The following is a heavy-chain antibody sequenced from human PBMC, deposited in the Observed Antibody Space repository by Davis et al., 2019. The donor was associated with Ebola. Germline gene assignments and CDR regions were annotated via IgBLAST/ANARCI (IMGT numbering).Heavy chain of an antibody. Sequence: ASVKVSCKASGYTFTSYDINSVRQATRQGLEWMGWMNPNSGNTGYAQKFQGRVTMTRNTSISTAYMELSSLRSEDTAVYYCAARRGWLQLSHDAFDIWGQGTMVTVSS. J-gene: IGHJ3*02. CDR2: MNPNSGNT. V-gene: IGHV1-8*01. D-gene: IGHD5-24*01. CDR3: AARRGWLQLSHDAFDI. CDR1: GYTFTSYD.